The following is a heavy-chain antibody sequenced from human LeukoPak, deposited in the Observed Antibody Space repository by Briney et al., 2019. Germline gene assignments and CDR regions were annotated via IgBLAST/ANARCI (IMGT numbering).Heavy chain of an antibody. V-gene: IGHV3-15*01. Sequence: GGSLRLSCAASGFTFSNAWMSWVRQAPGKGLEWVGRIKSKTGGGTTDYAAPVKGRFTISRDDSKNTLYLQMNSLKTEDTAVYYCTTGKNFWGQGTLVTVSS. CDR2: IKSKTGGGTT. CDR3: TTGKNF. CDR1: GFTFSNAW. D-gene: IGHD2/OR15-2a*01. J-gene: IGHJ4*02.